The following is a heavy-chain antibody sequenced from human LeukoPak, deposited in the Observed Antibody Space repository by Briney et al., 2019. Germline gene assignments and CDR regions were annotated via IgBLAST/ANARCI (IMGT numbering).Heavy chain of an antibody. J-gene: IGHJ4*02. CDR2: INPNSGVT. V-gene: IGHV1-2*06. CDR3: AREGYSGSGHDY. Sequence: ASVMVSCKASGYTFTGYYLHWVRQAPGLGLEWMGRINPNSGVTDYAQKFQGRITMTRDTSISTAYMELSRLRSEDMAVYSCAREGYSGSGHDYWGQGTLVTVS. D-gene: IGHD5-12*01. CDR1: GYTFTGYY.